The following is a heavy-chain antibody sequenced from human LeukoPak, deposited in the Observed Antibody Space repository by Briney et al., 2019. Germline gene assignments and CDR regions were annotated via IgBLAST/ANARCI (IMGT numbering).Heavy chain of an antibody. CDR1: GFTFSSYA. J-gene: IGHJ4*02. CDR2: IKQDGSEK. V-gene: IGHV3-7*01. CDR3: AKVGDYYGSGKYSNFDY. D-gene: IGHD3-10*01. Sequence: GGSLRLSCAASGFTFSSYAMSWVRQAPGKGLEWVANIKQDGSEKYYVDSVKGRFTISRDNAKNSLYLQMNSLRAEDTAVYYCAKVGDYYGSGKYSNFDYWGQGTLVTVSS.